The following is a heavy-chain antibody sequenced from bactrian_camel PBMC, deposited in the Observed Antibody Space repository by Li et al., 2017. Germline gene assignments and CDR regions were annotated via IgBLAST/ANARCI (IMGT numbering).Heavy chain of an antibody. D-gene: IGHD2*01. Sequence: VQLVESGGGSVQSGGSLRLSCAASGDTYSRYCMGWFRQAPGKEREGVAAPYIESGHTYYADSVKGRFTISQDSAKNAWYLQMNDLKPEDTAVYYCATGFRDGGSWRDQARYRYWGQGTQVTVS. CDR2: PYIESGHT. CDR1: GDTYSRYC. J-gene: IGHJ4*01. CDR3: ATGFRDGGSWRDQARYRY. V-gene: IGHV3S1*01.